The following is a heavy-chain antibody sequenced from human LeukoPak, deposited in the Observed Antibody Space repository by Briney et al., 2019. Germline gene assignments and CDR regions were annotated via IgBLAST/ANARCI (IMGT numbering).Heavy chain of an antibody. Sequence: SETLSLTCTVSGASSSRSYWSWIRQPPGKGLEWIGYIYYTGSTNCNPSLKSRVTISVDTSKNQFSLKLTSVTAADTAVYYCASGQVGATTLFDYWGQGTLVTVSS. J-gene: IGHJ4*02. CDR1: GASSSRSY. V-gene: IGHV4-59*01. D-gene: IGHD1-26*01. CDR3: ASGQVGATTLFDY. CDR2: IYYTGST.